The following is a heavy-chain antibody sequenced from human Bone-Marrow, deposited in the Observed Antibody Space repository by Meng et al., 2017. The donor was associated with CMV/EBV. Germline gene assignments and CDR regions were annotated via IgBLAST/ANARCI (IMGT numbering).Heavy chain of an antibody. CDR2: ISSSGSTI. CDR3: AGRNRDSSGYYSDAFDI. V-gene: IGHV3-11*01. D-gene: IGHD3-22*01. Sequence: GGSLRLSCAASGFTFSDYYMSWIRQAPGKGLEWVSYISSSGSTIYYADSVKGRFTISRDNAKNSLYLQMNSLRAEDTAVYYCAGRNRDSSGYYSDAFDIWGQGTMVTVSS. J-gene: IGHJ3*02. CDR1: GFTFSDYY.